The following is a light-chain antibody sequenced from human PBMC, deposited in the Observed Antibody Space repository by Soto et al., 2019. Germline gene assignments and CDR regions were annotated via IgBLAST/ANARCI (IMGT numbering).Light chain of an antibody. CDR1: SSNIGANYD. CDR3: QSYDSSLRGWV. CDR2: GDS. Sequence: QSVLTKPPSVSGAPGQRGTISCTGSSSNIGANYDVHWYQHLPGTVPKLLISGDSNRPSGVPDRFSGSKSGTSASLGITGLQAEDEADYYCQSYDSSLRGWVFGGGTKLTVL. V-gene: IGLV1-40*01. J-gene: IGLJ3*02.